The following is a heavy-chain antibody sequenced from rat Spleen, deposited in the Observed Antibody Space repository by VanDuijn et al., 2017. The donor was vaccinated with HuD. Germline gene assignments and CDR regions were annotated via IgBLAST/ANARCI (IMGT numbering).Heavy chain of an antibody. CDR1: GFTFSSFV. CDR2: ITSAGDNT. J-gene: IGHJ3*01. CDR3: ARHGGLRNWFAY. Sequence: EVQLVESGGGLVQPGRSLKLSCAASGFTFSSFVMAWVRHAPKKGLEWVASITSAGDNTYYRDSVKGRFTISRDNAKNTQYLQMDSLRSEDTATYYCARHGGLRNWFAYWGQGTLVTVSS. V-gene: IGHV5S13*01. D-gene: IGHD1-11*01.